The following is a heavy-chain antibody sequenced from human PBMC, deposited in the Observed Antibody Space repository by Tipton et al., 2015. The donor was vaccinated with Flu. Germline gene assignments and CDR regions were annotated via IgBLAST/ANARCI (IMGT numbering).Heavy chain of an antibody. V-gene: IGHV4-39*07. Sequence: TLSLTCTVSGGSISSSSYYWGWIRQPPGKGLEWIGSIYYSGSTYYNPSLKSRVTISVDTSKNQFSLKLSSVTAADTAVYYCARGLHYYGSGNYYFDHCGQGTLVTVSS. CDR2: IYYSGST. J-gene: IGHJ4*02. CDR3: ARGLHYYGSGNYYFDH. CDR1: GGSISSSSYY. D-gene: IGHD3-10*01.